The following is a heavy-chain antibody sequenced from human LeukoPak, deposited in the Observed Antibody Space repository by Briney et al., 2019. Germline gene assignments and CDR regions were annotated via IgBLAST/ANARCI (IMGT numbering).Heavy chain of an antibody. CDR3: AKVFSGYVPFDY. J-gene: IGHJ4*02. D-gene: IGHD5-12*01. Sequence: GGSMRLSCAASGFTLSSYAMSWVRQAPGKGLEWVSAISGSGGSTYYADSVKGRFTISRDNSKNTLYLQMNSLRAEDTAVYYCAKVFSGYVPFDYWGQGTLVTVSS. V-gene: IGHV3-23*01. CDR2: ISGSGGST. CDR1: GFTLSSYA.